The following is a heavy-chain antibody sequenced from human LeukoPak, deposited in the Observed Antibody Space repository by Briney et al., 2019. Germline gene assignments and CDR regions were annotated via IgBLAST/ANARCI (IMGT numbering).Heavy chain of an antibody. V-gene: IGHV3-74*01. J-gene: IGHJ4*02. CDR2: IKSDGSST. CDR1: GFTFSNYW. Sequence: GGSLRLSCAASGFTFSNYWMHWVRQAPGKGPVWVSRIKSDGSSTRFADSVQGRFTISRDNAKNSLYLQMSSLRAEDTALYYCAREEGGYFDYWGQGTLVTVSS. D-gene: IGHD3-16*01. CDR3: AREEGGYFDY.